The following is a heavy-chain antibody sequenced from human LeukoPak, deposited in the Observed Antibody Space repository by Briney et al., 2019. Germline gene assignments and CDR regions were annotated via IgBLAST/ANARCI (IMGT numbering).Heavy chain of an antibody. CDR1: GYTFTSYD. V-gene: IGHV1-8*01. Sequence: ASVTVSCTASGYTFTSYDINWVRQATGQGLEWMGWMNPNSGNTGYAQKFQGRVTMTRNTSISTAYMELSILRSEDMAVYYCARALAAEDYWGQGTLVTVSP. D-gene: IGHD6-13*01. CDR3: ARALAAEDY. J-gene: IGHJ4*02. CDR2: MNPNSGNT.